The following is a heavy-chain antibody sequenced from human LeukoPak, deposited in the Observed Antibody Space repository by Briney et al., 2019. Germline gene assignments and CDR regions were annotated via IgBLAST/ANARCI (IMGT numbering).Heavy chain of an antibody. CDR1: GFTFDDYA. CDR2: ISWNSGSI. V-gene: IGHV3-9*01. Sequence: PGRSLRLSCAASGFTFDDYAMHWVRQAPGKGLEWVSGISWNSGSIGYADSVKGRFTISRDNAKNSLYLQMNSLRAEDTALYYCAKGPAAMFYYGMDAWGQGTTVTVSS. CDR3: AKGPAAMFYYGMDA. J-gene: IGHJ6*02. D-gene: IGHD2-2*01.